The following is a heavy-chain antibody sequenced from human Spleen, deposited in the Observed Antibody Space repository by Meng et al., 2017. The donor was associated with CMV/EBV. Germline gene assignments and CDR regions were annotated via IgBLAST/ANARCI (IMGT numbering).Heavy chain of an antibody. Sequence: ASVKVSCKASGGTFSSYAISWVRQAPGQGLEWMGWINPNSGGTNYAQKFQDRVTMTRDTSISTAYMELSRLRSDDTAIYYCARGGSLVLAAARDWGQGALVTVSS. CDR2: INPNSGGT. J-gene: IGHJ4*02. V-gene: IGHV1-2*02. D-gene: IGHD2-15*01. CDR1: GGTFSSYA. CDR3: ARGGSLVLAAARD.